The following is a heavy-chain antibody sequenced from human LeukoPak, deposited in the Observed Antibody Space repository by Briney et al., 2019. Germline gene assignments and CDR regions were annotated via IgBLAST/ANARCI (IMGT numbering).Heavy chain of an antibody. CDR1: GGSISSYY. J-gene: IGHJ4*02. CDR3: ASSHRSGSYYKEY. Sequence: SETLSLTCTVSGGSISSYYWSWIRQPPGKGLEWIGYIYYSGSTNYNLSLKSRVTISVDTSKNQFSLKLSSVTAADTAVYYCASSHRSGSYYKEYWGQGTLVTVSS. D-gene: IGHD3-10*01. V-gene: IGHV4-59*01. CDR2: IYYSGST.